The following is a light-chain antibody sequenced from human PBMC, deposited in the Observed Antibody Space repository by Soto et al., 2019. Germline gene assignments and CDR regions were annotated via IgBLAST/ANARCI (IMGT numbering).Light chain of an antibody. CDR2: GAS. CDR1: QSVSSN. J-gene: IGKJ1*01. V-gene: IGKV3-15*01. Sequence: EIVMTQSPATVCVSPGERATLSCRASQSVSSNLAWYQQKPGQAPRLLIYGASTRATGIPARFSGSGSGTEFTLTISSLQSEDFAVYYCQQYNKWPPFGQGTKVDIK. CDR3: QQYNKWPP.